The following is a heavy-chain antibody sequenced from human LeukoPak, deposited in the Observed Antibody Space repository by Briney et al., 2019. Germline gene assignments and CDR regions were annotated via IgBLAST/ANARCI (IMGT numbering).Heavy chain of an antibody. D-gene: IGHD3-10*01. J-gene: IGHJ6*03. CDR2: ISAYNGNT. V-gene: IGHV1-18*01. CDR3: ARTPMVRGVISLYYYYYMDV. Sequence: ASVKVSCKASGYTFTSYAMNWVRQAPGQGLEWMGWISAYNGNTNYAQKLQGRVTMTTDTSTSTAYMELRSLRSDDTAVYYCARTPMVRGVISLYYYYYMDVWGKGTTVTISS. CDR1: GYTFTSYA.